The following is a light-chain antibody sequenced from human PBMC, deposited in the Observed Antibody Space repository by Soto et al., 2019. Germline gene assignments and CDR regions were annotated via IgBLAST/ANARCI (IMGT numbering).Light chain of an antibody. V-gene: IGKV1-5*03. CDR3: PEYNTYSRT. CDR1: QSISTW. J-gene: IGKJ1*01. CDR2: QAS. Sequence: DIHLTQSPSTLSASVGHRVTITCRASQSISTWLAWYQQKPGKAPNLLIYQASRLESWAPSRFSGGGSGTEFALTIRSLQPGDFATYFWPEYNTYSRTFGQGTQGGYQ.